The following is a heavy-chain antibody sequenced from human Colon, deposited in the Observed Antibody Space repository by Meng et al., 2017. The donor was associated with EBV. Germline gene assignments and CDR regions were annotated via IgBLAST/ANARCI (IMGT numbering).Heavy chain of an antibody. CDR2: IYHSGST. Sequence: LRRQMSGAGLGKPSETLSLTGTVSGGSISSSGYYWDWVRQPPGKGLEWIGAIYHSGSTSYNPSLQSRVTMFVDTSKNQFSLMLTSVTATDTAVYYCARRRGGSGRDCWGQGTLVTVSS. V-gene: IGHV4-39*01. J-gene: IGHJ4*02. CDR1: GGSISSSGYY. CDR3: ARRRGGSGRDC. D-gene: IGHD3-10*01.